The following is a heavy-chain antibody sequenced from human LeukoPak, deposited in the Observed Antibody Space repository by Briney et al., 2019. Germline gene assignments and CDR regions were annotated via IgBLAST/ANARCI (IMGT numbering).Heavy chain of an antibody. CDR1: GGTFSSYA. Sequence: SAKVSCEASGGTFSSYAISWVRQAPGQGLEWMGGIIPIFGTANYAQKFQGRVTITADESTSTAYMELSSLRSEDTAVYYCARDYGGVRPAQYPAYYYYYGMDVWGQGTTVTVSS. CDR3: ARDYGGVRPAQYPAYYYYYGMDV. CDR2: IIPIFGTA. D-gene: IGHD2-2*01. J-gene: IGHJ6*02. V-gene: IGHV1-69*13.